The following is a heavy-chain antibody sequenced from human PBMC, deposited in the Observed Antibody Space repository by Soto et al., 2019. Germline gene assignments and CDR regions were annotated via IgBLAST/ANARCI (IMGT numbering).Heavy chain of an antibody. J-gene: IGHJ4*02. Sequence: EVQLVESGGGLVQPGGSLRLSCAASGFTFSNYWMSWVRQAPGKGLEWVVNIKEDGSEKYHVDSVKGRFTISRDNAKNLMYLQMDSLRAEDTAVYKCVRGGSHSFDYCGQGTLVTVSS. CDR1: GFTFSNYW. D-gene: IGHD1-26*01. CDR2: IKEDGSEK. V-gene: IGHV3-7*05. CDR3: VRGGSHSFDY.